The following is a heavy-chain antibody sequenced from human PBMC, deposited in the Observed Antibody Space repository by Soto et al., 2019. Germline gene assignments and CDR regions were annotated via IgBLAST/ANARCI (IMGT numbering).Heavy chain of an antibody. J-gene: IGHJ4*02. CDR2: ISYDGSNK. Sequence: QVQLVESGGGVVQPGRSLRLSCAASGFTFSSYAMHWVRQAPGKGLEWVAVISYDGSNKYYADSVKGRFTISRDNSKNTLYLQMNGRGAEDMAVYEGGRGGAGGVIVPFDYWGQGTLVTVSS. D-gene: IGHD3-16*02. V-gene: IGHV3-30-3*01. CDR1: GFTFSSYA. CDR3: GRGGAGGVIVPFDY.